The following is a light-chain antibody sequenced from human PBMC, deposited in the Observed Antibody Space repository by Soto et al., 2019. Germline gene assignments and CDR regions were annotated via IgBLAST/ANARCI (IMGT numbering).Light chain of an antibody. J-gene: IGKJ1*01. CDR1: QTISSW. CDR2: KAS. Sequence: DIQMTQSPSTLSGSLGDSVTITCRASQTISSWLAWYQQKPGKAPKPLIYKASTLKSGVPSRFSGSGSGTEFTLTISSLQPDDFATYYCQHYNSYSEAFGQGTKVDIK. CDR3: QHYNSYSEA. V-gene: IGKV1-5*03.